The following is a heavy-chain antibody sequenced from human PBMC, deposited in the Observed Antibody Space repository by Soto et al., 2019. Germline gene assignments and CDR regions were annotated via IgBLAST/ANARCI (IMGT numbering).Heavy chain of an antibody. V-gene: IGHV3-23*01. Sequence: EVQLLESGGGLVQPGGSLRLSCAASGFTFSTYAMTWVRQAQGKGLEWVSSITDSGGRTYYADSVKGRFTISRDNSKDTMYLQVNSLRAEDTAVYYCAQISGTSHPLGYWGQGTLVTGSS. D-gene: IGHD1-7*01. CDR1: GFTFSTYA. CDR3: AQISGTSHPLGY. CDR2: ITDSGGRT. J-gene: IGHJ4*02.